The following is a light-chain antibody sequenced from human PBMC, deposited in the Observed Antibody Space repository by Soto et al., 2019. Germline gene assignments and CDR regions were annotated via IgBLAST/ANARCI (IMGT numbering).Light chain of an antibody. J-gene: IGKJ4*01. V-gene: IGKV1-39*01. CDR1: QSISSY. CDR3: QQSYSTPLT. Sequence: DIQMTQSPSSLSASVGDRVTIAFRASQSISSYLNWYQQIPGKAPKLLIYAASSLQSGVPSRFSGSGSGTDFTLTISSLQPEDFATYYCQQSYSTPLTFGGGTKVDIK. CDR2: AAS.